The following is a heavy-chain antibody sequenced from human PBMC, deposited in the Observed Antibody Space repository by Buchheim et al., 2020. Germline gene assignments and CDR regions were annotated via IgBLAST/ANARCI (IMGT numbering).Heavy chain of an antibody. J-gene: IGHJ4*02. CDR1: GFTFDDYA. V-gene: IGHV3-23*04. D-gene: IGHD3-22*01. Sequence: EVQLVESGGGLVQPGRSLRLSCAASGFTFDDYAMHWVRQAPGKGLEWVSAISGSGGSTYYADSVKGRFTISRDNSKNTLYLQMNSLRAEDTAVYYCAKDRGPNYYDSSGCFDYWGQGTL. CDR2: ISGSGGST. CDR3: AKDRGPNYYDSSGCFDY.